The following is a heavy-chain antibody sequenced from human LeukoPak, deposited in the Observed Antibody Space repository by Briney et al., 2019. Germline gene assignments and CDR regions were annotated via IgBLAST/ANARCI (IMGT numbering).Heavy chain of an antibody. CDR2: ISSSGDST. CDR3: AKVRIVGATTGFDY. J-gene: IGHJ4*02. CDR1: GFTFSNYV. Sequence: GGSLRLSCAASGFTFSNYVMSWVRQAPGKGLEWVSGISSSGDSTYYADSVKGRFTISRDNSKNTLYLQMNSLRAEDTAVYYCAKVRIVGATTGFDYWGQGTLVTVSS. D-gene: IGHD1-26*01. V-gene: IGHV3-23*01.